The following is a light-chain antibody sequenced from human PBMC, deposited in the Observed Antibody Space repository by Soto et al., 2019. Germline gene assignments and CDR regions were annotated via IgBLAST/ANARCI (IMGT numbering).Light chain of an antibody. CDR2: GAS. J-gene: IGKJ4*01. CDR3: QQYSGWPLT. Sequence: EIVMTQSPATLSVSPGERATLSCRASQNLYNNVAWYQQKLGKAPRLLIYGASARATDIPARFIGSGSGTEFTLTIIGLPSEDFAIYYCQQYSGWPLTFGGGTKVEIK. V-gene: IGKV3-15*01. CDR1: QNLYNN.